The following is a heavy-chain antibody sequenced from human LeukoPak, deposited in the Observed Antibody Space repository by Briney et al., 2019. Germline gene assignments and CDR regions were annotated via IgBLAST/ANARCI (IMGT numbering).Heavy chain of an antibody. J-gene: IGHJ4*02. CDR1: GLIFSNYW. D-gene: IGHD3-9*01. CDR3: ARDRYGSFDY. V-gene: IGHV3-7*01. CDR2: IDEDGREK. Sequence: GGSLRLSCAASGLIFSNYWMSWVRQAPGKGLEWVANIDEDGREKNYVDSVKGRFTISRDNAKNSLTLQMNSLRAEDTAVFYCARDRYGSFDYWGQGTLVTVSS.